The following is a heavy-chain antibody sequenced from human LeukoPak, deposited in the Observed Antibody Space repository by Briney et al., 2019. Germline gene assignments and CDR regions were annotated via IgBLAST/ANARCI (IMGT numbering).Heavy chain of an antibody. Sequence: GGSLRLSCAASGFTFSSYAMSWVRQAPGKGLEWVSAISGSGGSTYYADSVKGRFTISRDNSKNTLYLQMNSLRAGDTAVYYCAKDLVGRYYYDSSGPDYWGQGTLVTVSS. J-gene: IGHJ4*02. CDR3: AKDLVGRYYYDSSGPDY. CDR1: GFTFSSYA. CDR2: ISGSGGST. V-gene: IGHV3-23*01. D-gene: IGHD3-22*01.